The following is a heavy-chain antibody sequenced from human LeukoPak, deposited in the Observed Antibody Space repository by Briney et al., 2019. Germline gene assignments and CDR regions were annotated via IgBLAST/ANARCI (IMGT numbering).Heavy chain of an antibody. V-gene: IGHV3-11*06. CDR1: GFTFSDYY. Sequence: GGSLRLSCAASGFTFSDYYMTWIRRAPGKGLEWVSYISTSNYTNYADSVKGRFTISRDNAKHSLYLQMSSLTAEDTAVYYCARRYISIWYLDYWGQGTLVTVSS. J-gene: IGHJ4*02. D-gene: IGHD6-13*01. CDR2: ISTSNYT. CDR3: ARRYISIWYLDY.